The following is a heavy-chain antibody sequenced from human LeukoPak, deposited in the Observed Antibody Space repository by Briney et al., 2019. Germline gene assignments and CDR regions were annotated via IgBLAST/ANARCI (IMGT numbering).Heavy chain of an antibody. J-gene: IGHJ4*02. V-gene: IGHV4-59*11. CDR2: IYYSGST. CDR3: ARGSGQWGFDS. D-gene: IGHD3-10*01. Sequence: SETLSLTCTVSGGSISSHYWSWIRQPPGKTLEWIGYIYYSGSTNYNLSLRSRVTISVDSSKNQFSLKLSSVTAADTAVYYCARGSGQWGFDSWGQGTLVTVSS. CDR1: GGSISSHY.